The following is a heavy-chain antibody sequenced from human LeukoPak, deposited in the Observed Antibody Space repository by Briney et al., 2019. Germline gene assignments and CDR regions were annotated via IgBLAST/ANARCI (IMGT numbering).Heavy chain of an antibody. V-gene: IGHV4-34*01. CDR1: GGFVSQYY. CDR3: AGIYCDYSDFDH. J-gene: IGHJ4*02. D-gene: IGHD4-17*01. Sequence: NASETLSLTCAVYGGFVSQYYWSWIRQPPGKGLEWIGEFTRIGRINYNPSLKSRSIISADTSKTQNSLTLTSVTAADTAIYYCAGIYCDYSDFDHGGQGTLVTVSS. CDR2: FTRIGRI.